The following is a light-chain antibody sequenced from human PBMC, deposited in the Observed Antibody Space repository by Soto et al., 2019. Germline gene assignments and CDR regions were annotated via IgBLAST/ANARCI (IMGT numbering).Light chain of an antibody. J-gene: IGKJ1*01. CDR3: HQYGNSPWT. CDR1: QSISSSY. Sequence: EIVLTQSPGTLSLSPGERATLSCRASQSISSSYLAWYQQKPGQAPRLLIYGASSRATGIPDRFSGSGSGTDFTLTISRLEPEDFAVYHCHQYGNSPWTFGQGTKVEIK. CDR2: GAS. V-gene: IGKV3-20*01.